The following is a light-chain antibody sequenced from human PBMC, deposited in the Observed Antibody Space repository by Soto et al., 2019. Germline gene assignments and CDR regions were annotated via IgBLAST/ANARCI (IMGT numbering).Light chain of an antibody. Sequence: QSALTQPASVSGSPGQSITISCTGTSSDAALSRGMGKAPKVIISEANKWPSGLSDRISDSKLGNTASLPIAGLQAEDEADYYCSSYTSSSTTVVFGGGTKLTVL. CDR2: EAN. J-gene: IGLJ2*01. CDR1: SSDAA. V-gene: IGLV2-14*02. CDR3: SSYTSSSTTVV.